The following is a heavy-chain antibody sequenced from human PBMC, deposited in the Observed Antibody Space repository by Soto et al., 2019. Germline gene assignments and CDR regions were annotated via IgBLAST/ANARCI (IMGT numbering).Heavy chain of an antibody. CDR1: GYTFRNFG. CDR2: ISTDNGNT. V-gene: IGHV1-18*01. Sequence: QVQLMQSGAEVKKPGASVKVSCKASGYTFRNFGISWVRQAPGQGLEWLGWISTDNGNTKYAQNFHDRVTMTTDTATTTAYMELRSLRSDDTAVYYCTRDAKYYDILTGYFVNDYWGQGTLVTVSS. D-gene: IGHD3-9*01. CDR3: TRDAKYYDILTGYFVNDY. J-gene: IGHJ4*02.